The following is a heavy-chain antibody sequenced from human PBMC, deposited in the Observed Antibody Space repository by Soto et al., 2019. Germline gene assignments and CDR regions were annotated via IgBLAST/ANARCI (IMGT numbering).Heavy chain of an antibody. V-gene: IGHV4-34*01. J-gene: IGHJ4*02. D-gene: IGHD1-26*01. CDR3: VGARGRLVGFDY. CDR1: SESLSGYY. Sequence: QVQLQQWGAGLLKPSETLSLTCAVNSESLSGYYWRWIRQSPGKGLEWIGDIDGSGNTNYSPSLRSRVAMSVDPSKNHFSLNRNSVSAADTAASYCVGARGRLVGFDYWGQGTLVTVSS. CDR2: IDGSGNT.